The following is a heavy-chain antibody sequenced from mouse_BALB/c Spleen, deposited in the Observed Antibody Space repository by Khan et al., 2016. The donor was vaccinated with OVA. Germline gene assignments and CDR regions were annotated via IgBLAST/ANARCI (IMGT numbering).Heavy chain of an antibody. Sequence: EVQLQESGPGLVKPSQSLSLTCTVTGFSITSDYAWNWIRQFPGNKLEWMGYISYSGNTKYNPFLKSRISITRDTSKNQFFLQLNSVTIEDTATYYWAKGCGGDFDYWGQGTTLTVSS. V-gene: IGHV3-2*02. J-gene: IGHJ2*01. CDR2: ISYSGNT. CDR3: AKGCGGDFDY. CDR1: GFSITSDYA.